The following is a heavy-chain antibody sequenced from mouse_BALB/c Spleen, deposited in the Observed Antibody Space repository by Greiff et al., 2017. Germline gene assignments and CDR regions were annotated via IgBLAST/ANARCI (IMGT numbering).Heavy chain of an antibody. Sequence: QVQLQQSGAELMKPGASVKISCKATGYTFSSYWIEWVKQRPGHGLEWIGEILPGSGSTNYNEKFKGKATFTADTSSNTAYMQLSSLTSEDSAVYYCARAIYYDLYYAMDYWGQGTSVTVSS. CDR2: ILPGSGST. J-gene: IGHJ4*01. CDR1: GYTFSSYW. D-gene: IGHD2-4*01. CDR3: ARAIYYDLYYAMDY. V-gene: IGHV1-9*01.